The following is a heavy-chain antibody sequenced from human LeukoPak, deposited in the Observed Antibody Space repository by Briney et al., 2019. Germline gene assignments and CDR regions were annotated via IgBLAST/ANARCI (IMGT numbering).Heavy chain of an antibody. CDR3: AKGSHRDY. V-gene: IGHV3-30-3*01. Sequence: GGSLRLSCGASGFTFSDYALPWVRQAPGKGLEWVAVISFDGGKTTYADSVRGRFTISRDNSKDTLYLQMSGLRGEDTAIYYCAKGSHRDYWGQGTLVSVSS. J-gene: IGHJ4*02. CDR2: ISFDGGKT. CDR1: GFTFSDYA. D-gene: IGHD1-26*01.